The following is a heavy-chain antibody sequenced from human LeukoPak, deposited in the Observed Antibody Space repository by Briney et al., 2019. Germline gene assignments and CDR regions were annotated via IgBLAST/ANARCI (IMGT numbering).Heavy chain of an antibody. CDR3: ERDLNRRILTSYYGMDV. CDR2: IIPAFGAA. V-gene: IGHV1-69*13. Sequence: ASVKVSCKASGGSFSSYAISWVRQAPGQGLEWMGGIIPAFGAANYAQKFQGRVTITADESTSTAYMEVSSLRSEDTAVYYCERDLNRRILTSYYGMDVWGQGTTVTVSS. D-gene: IGHD3-9*01. CDR1: GGSFSSYA. J-gene: IGHJ6*02.